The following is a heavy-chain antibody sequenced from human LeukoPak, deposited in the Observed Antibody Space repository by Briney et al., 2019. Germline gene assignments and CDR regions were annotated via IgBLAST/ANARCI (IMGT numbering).Heavy chain of an antibody. Sequence: GGSLRLSCAASGFTFSSYAMHWVRQAPGKGLEWVAVISYDGSNKYYADSVKGRFTISRDNSKNTLYLQMNSLRAEDTAVYYCAKDGGRSSGPGAYWGQGTLVTVSS. J-gene: IGHJ4*02. CDR1: GFTFSSYA. V-gene: IGHV3-30-3*01. D-gene: IGHD6-19*01. CDR2: ISYDGSNK. CDR3: AKDGGRSSGPGAY.